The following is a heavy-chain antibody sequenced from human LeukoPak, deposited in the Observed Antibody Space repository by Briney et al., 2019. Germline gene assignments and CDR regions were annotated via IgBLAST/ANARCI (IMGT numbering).Heavy chain of an antibody. J-gene: IGHJ4*02. CDR1: GFTFSSYS. CDR2: ISSSSSYI. CDR3: ARDPHSSNWYNHFDY. Sequence: SGGSLRLSCAASGFTFSSYSMNWVRQAPGKGLEWVSSISSSSSYIYYADSVKGRFTISRDNAKNSLYLQMNSLRAEDTAVYYCARDPHSSNWYNHFDYWGQGTLVTVSS. V-gene: IGHV3-21*01. D-gene: IGHD6-13*01.